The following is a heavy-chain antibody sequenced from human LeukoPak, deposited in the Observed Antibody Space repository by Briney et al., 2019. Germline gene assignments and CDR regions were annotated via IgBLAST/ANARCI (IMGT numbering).Heavy chain of an antibody. D-gene: IGHD6-13*01. V-gene: IGHV4-59*08. CDR3: ARHPISRIAAAGGNWFDP. Sequence: SETLSLTCTVSGGSISSYYWSWIRQPPGKGLEWIGYIYYSGSTNYNPSLKSRVTISVDTSKNQFSLKLSSVTAADTAVYYCARHPISRIAAAGGNWFDPWGQGTLVTVSS. CDR2: IYYSGST. CDR1: GGSISSYY. J-gene: IGHJ5*02.